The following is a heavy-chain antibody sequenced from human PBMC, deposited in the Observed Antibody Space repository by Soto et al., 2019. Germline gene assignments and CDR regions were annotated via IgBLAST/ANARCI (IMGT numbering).Heavy chain of an antibody. J-gene: IGHJ5*02. CDR2: IIPIVGTA. CDR1: GGTFSSYA. Sequence: QVQLVQSGAEVKKPGSSVKVSCKASGGTFSSYAISWVRQAPGQGLEWMGGIIPIVGTANYAQKFQGRVTITADESTSTAYMELSSLRAEDTAVYYCSRPTRYYYDSSGQSAWFDPWGQGTLVTVSA. D-gene: IGHD3-22*01. V-gene: IGHV1-69*12. CDR3: SRPTRYYYDSSGQSAWFDP.